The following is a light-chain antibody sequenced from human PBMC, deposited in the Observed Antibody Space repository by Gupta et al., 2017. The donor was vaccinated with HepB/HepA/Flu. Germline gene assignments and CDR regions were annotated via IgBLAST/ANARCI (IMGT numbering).Light chain of an antibody. V-gene: IGKV1-39*01. J-gene: IGKJ1*01. CDR1: QSISYY. Sequence: IQKNQSPSSLSASVGDRVTITCRASQSISYYLNWYQQKPGKAPKLLIYAASSLQSGVPARFSGSGSGTDFTLTINSLQAEDFTTYYCQQSYSAPWTFGPGTKVEMK. CDR3: QQSYSAPWT. CDR2: AAS.